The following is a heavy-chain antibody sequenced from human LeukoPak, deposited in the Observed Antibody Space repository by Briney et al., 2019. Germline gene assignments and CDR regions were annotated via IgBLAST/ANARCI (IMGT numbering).Heavy chain of an antibody. CDR3: ARGGPAYYDILTGYSSFDY. D-gene: IGHD3-9*01. V-gene: IGHV4-30-2*01. CDR2: IYHSGRT. Sequence: SETLSLTCAVSGGSISSGGYSWSWIRQPPGKGLEWIGYIYHSGRTYYNPSLKSRVTISVDTSKNQFSLKLSSVTAADTAVYYCARGGPAYYDILTGYSSFDYWGQGTLVTVSS. CDR1: GGSISSGGYS. J-gene: IGHJ4*02.